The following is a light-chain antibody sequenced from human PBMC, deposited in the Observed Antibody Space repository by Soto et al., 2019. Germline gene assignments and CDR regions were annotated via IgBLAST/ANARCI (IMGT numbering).Light chain of an antibody. Sequence: QSVLTQPASVSGSPGQSITISCTGTSSDVGGYNYVSWYQQHPDKAPQLMIYDVSNRPSGISDRFSGSKSGNTASLTIYGLQAEDEADYYCSSYTSTSTLVFGGGTKLTVL. V-gene: IGLV2-14*03. CDR3: SSYTSTSTLV. CDR1: SSDVGGYNY. J-gene: IGLJ2*01. CDR2: DVS.